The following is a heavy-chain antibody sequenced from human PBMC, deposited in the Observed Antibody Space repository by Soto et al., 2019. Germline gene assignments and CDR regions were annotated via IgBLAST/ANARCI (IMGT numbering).Heavy chain of an antibody. J-gene: IGHJ4*02. CDR2: IYPGDSDT. D-gene: IGHD5-18*01. CDR3: ARTSMQSRGYSYGHGGMDV. CDR1: GYSFTSYW. Sequence: GESLKISCKGSGYSFTSYWIGWVRQMPGKGLEWMGIIYPGDSDTRYSPSFQGQVTISADKSISTAYLQWSSLKASDTAMYYCARTSMQSRGYSYGHGGMDVWGQGTLVTVSS. V-gene: IGHV5-51*01.